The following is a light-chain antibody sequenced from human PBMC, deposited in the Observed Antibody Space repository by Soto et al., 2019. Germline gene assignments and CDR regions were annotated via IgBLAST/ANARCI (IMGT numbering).Light chain of an antibody. CDR3: QQYSSSPQT. CDR2: GAS. V-gene: IGKV3-20*01. CDR1: QSVSSSY. J-gene: IGKJ1*01. Sequence: EIVLTQSPGTLSLSPGERATLSCRASQSVSSSYLAWYQQKPGQAPRLLIYGASSRATGIPDRFSGSGSGIDFTLTISRLEPEDFAVYYCQQYSSSPQTFGQGSKVDIK.